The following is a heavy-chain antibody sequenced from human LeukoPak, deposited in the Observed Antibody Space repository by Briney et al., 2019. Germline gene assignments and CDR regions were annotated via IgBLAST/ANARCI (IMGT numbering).Heavy chain of an antibody. V-gene: IGHV3-33*01. D-gene: IGHD5-24*01. CDR1: GFTFSSYG. CDR2: IWYDGSNK. Sequence: GGSLRLSCAESGFTFSSYGMHWVRQAPGKGLEWVAVIWYDGSNKYYADSVKGRFTVSRDNSKNTLYLQMNSLRAEDTAVYYCARGTLEVGRDGYRFYFDYWGQGTLVTVSS. J-gene: IGHJ4*02. CDR3: ARGTLEVGRDGYRFYFDY.